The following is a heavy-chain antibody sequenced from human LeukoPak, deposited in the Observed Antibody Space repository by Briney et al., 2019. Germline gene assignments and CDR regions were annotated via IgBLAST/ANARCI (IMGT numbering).Heavy chain of an antibody. V-gene: IGHV4-34*01. CDR2: INHSGST. Sequence: SETLSLTCAVYGGSFSGYYWSWIRQPPGKGLEWIGEINHSGSTNYNPSLKSRVTISVDTSKNQFSLKLSSVTAADTAVYYCARGRRHSYAQSFDYWGQGTLVTVSS. D-gene: IGHD5-18*01. CDR3: ARGRRHSYAQSFDY. J-gene: IGHJ4*02. CDR1: GGSFSGYY.